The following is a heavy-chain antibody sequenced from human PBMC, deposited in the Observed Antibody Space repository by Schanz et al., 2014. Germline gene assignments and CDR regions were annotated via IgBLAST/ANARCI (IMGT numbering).Heavy chain of an antibody. CDR2: ISGSSSTK. J-gene: IGHJ3*01. V-gene: IGHV3-48*01. CDR1: GITFSGYS. CDR3: PRVYERALSPPRHDAFDV. Sequence: EVQLLESGGGLVQPGGSLRLSCAASGITFSGYSMNWVRQAPGKGLEWVSYISGSSSTKYYADSVKGRFTISRDNGKNSLDRQITSLGPEASALYFCPRVYERALSPPRHDAFDVWGQGTVVTVSS. D-gene: IGHD3-16*01.